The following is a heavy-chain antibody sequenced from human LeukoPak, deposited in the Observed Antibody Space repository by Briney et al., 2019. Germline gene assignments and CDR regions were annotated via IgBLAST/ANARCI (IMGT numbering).Heavy chain of an antibody. V-gene: IGHV4-59*01. CDR2: IYYSGST. CDR3: ARLSYDFWSGYYTGYYYMDV. CDR1: GFTFSSYS. D-gene: IGHD3-3*01. Sequence: PGGSLRLSCAASGFTFSSYSMNWVRQPPGKGLEWIGYIYYSGSTNYNPSLKSRVTISVDTSKNQFSLKLSSVTAADTAVYYCARLSYDFWSGYYTGYYYMDVWGKGTTVTVSS. J-gene: IGHJ6*03.